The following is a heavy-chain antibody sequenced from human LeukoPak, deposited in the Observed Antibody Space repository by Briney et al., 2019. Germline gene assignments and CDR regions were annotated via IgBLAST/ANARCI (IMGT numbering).Heavy chain of an antibody. V-gene: IGHV1-46*01. CDR3: ARVGSTTYYYDSSGYPPPLYFDY. CDR1: GYTFTSYY. Sequence: GASVKVSCKASGYTFTSYYMHWVRQAPGQGLEWMGIINPSGGSTSYAQKFQGRVTMTRDTSTSTVYMELSSLRSEDTAVYYCARVGSTTYYYDSSGYPPPLYFDYWGQGTLVTVSS. CDR2: INPSGGST. J-gene: IGHJ4*02. D-gene: IGHD3-22*01.